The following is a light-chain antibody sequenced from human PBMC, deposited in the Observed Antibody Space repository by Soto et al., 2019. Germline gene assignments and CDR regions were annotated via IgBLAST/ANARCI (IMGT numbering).Light chain of an antibody. V-gene: IGKV3-11*01. J-gene: IGKJ4*01. CDR2: DAS. CDR1: QSVSGY. CDR3: QQRSNWPYLT. Sequence: EIVLTQSPDTLSLSPGERATLSCRASQSVSGYLGWYQQKPGQAPRLLIYDASNRAYGVPARFRGSGSGPNFTLTIASLAPEDFAVYYCQQRSNWPYLTFGGGTRV.